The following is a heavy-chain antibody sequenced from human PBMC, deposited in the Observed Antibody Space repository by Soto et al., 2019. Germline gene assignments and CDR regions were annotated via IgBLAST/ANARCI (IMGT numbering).Heavy chain of an antibody. D-gene: IGHD2-15*01. Sequence: ASVKVSCKASGGTFSSYAMIGGGQAPGGGREGRGGIIPIGGTAICAQKFQGRVTMTADTSTDTAYMELRSRRSEDTAVYYCATDPLAWVSDLVPFLGATRLLGYWGHGTLVTVSS. V-gene: IGHV1-69*06. J-gene: IGHJ4*01. CDR3: ATDPLAWVSDLVPFLGATRLLGY. CDR2: IIPIGGTA. CDR1: GGTFSSYA.